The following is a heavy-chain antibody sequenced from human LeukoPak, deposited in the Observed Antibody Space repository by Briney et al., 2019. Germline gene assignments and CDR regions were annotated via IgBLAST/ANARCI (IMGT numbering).Heavy chain of an antibody. J-gene: IGHJ4*02. D-gene: IGHD6-19*01. CDR2: ISAYNGNT. Sequence: ASVKVSCKASGYTFTSYGISWVRQAPGQGLEWMGWISAYNGNTKYAQKFQDRVTMTRDTSTNTVYMDLRSLRSDDTAVYYCARDVAGLDSWGQGTLVTVSS. CDR1: GYTFTSYG. V-gene: IGHV1-18*01. CDR3: ARDVAGLDS.